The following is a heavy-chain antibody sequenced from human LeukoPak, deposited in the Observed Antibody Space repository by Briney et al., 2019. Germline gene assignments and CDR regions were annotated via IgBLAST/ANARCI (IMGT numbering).Heavy chain of an antibody. CDR2: ISYDGSNK. Sequence: PGRSLRLSCAASGFTFSSYGMHWVRQAPGKGLEWVAVISYDGSNKYYADSAKGRFTISRDNSKNTLYLQMNSLRVEDTAVYYCAKDDSSGYYSPLDYWGQGTLVTVSS. D-gene: IGHD3-22*01. CDR1: GFTFSSYG. J-gene: IGHJ4*02. CDR3: AKDDSSGYYSPLDY. V-gene: IGHV3-30*18.